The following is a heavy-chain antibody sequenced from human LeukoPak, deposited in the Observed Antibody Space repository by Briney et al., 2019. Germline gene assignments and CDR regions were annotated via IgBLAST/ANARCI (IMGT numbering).Heavy chain of an antibody. CDR2: ISWNSGSI. J-gene: IGHJ4*02. V-gene: IGHV3-9*01. D-gene: IGHD2-15*01. Sequence: GGSLRLSCAASGFTFDDYAMHWVRQAPGKGLEWVSGISWNSGSIGYADSVKGRFTISRDNAKNSLYLQMNSLRAEDTAVYYCARTGLVVAATLDYWGQGTLVTVSS. CDR1: GFTFDDYA. CDR3: ARTGLVVAATLDY.